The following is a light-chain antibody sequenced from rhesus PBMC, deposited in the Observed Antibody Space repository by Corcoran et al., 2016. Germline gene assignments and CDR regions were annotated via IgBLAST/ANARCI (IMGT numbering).Light chain of an antibody. CDR2: QGS. Sequence: DIVLTQSPASLAVSPGQRVTITCRASESVNFFGINLIHWYQQKPGQPPKRLIYQGSNKNAVVPARFTAGGSGTEFTLTINPVEADDAADYYCLPSKNSPRTFGQGTKVEIK. V-gene: IGKV7-13*01. CDR1: ESVNFFGINL. CDR3: LPSKNSPRT. J-gene: IGKJ1*01.